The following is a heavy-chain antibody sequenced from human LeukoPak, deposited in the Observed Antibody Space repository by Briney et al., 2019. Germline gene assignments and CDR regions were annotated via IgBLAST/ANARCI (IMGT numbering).Heavy chain of an antibody. D-gene: IGHD2-15*01. CDR1: GFTLSSYE. V-gene: IGHV3-21*01. J-gene: IGHJ3*02. CDR2: ISSSSSYI. CDR3: ARMGLGGGYCSGGSCYERAAFDI. Sequence: GGSLRLSCAASGFTLSSYEMNWVRQAPGKGLEWVSSISSSSSYIYYADSVKGRFTISRDNAKNSLYLQMNSLRAEDTAVYYCARMGLGGGYCSGGSCYERAAFDIWGQGTMVTVSS.